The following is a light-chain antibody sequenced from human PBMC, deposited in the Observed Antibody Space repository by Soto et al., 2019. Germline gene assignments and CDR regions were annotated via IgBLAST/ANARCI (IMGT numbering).Light chain of an antibody. CDR1: SSDVGTYYF. CDR2: EGT. V-gene: IGLV2-23*01. Sequence: QSVLTQPASVSGSLGQSITISCTGSSSDVGTYYFVSWYQQQPGKVPKLMIYEGTKRPSGVSDRFSGSKSGNTASMTISGLQAEDEANYYCCSYAGNNIFVFGTGTKLTVL. J-gene: IGLJ1*01. CDR3: CSYAGNNIFV.